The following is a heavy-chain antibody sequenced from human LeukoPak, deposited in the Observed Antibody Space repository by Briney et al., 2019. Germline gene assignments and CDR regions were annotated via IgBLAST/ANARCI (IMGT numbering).Heavy chain of an antibody. V-gene: IGHV1-18*01. CDR3: AREDSRRGSRGYLDY. CDR1: GYTFTSYD. J-gene: IGHJ4*02. Sequence: ASVKVSCKASGYTFTSYDISWVRQAPGQGLEWMGWISDYNGNTNYAQKLQGRVTMSTDTSTSTAYMELRSLRSDDTAVYYCAREDSRRGSRGYLDYWGQGTLVTVSS. D-gene: IGHD2-15*01. CDR2: ISDYNGNT.